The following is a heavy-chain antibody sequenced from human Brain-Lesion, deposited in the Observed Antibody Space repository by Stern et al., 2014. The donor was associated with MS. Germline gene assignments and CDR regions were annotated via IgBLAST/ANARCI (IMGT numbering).Heavy chain of an antibody. D-gene: IGHD3-3*01. CDR3: ARDQRGITIFGVVTDYYYLGMDV. CDR2: INPNTGGT. Sequence: VQLVQSGAEVKKPGASVKVSCKTSGYIFTGYYIPWVRKAPGQGLEWMAWINPNTGGTKYAQKFQGRVTMSRDTSISTAYVELSSLTSDDTAVYYCARDQRGITIFGVVTDYYYLGMDVWGQGTTVTVSS. J-gene: IGHJ6*02. CDR1: GYIFTGYY. V-gene: IGHV1-2*02.